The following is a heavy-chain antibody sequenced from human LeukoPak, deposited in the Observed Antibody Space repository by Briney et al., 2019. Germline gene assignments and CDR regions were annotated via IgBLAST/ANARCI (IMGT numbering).Heavy chain of an antibody. CDR2: INPNSGGT. D-gene: IGHD3-16*02. CDR3: ASGKPYVWGSYRYNRLDY. Sequence: ASVKVSCKASGYTFTSYAINWVRQATGQGLEWMGRINPNSGGTNYAQKFQGRVTMTRDTSISTAYMELSRLRSDDTAVYYCASGKPYVWGSYRYNRLDYWGQGTLVTVSS. V-gene: IGHV1-2*06. J-gene: IGHJ4*02. CDR1: GYTFTSYA.